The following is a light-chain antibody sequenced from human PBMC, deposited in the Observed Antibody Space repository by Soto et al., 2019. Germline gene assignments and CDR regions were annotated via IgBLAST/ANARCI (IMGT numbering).Light chain of an antibody. CDR2: GAS. J-gene: IGKJ5*01. CDR1: QSVRSN. CDR3: QQYVISVT. Sequence: EIVMTRSPATLSVSPGERATLSCRASQSVRSNLAWYQQKPGQAPRLLIYGASNRATGIPERFSGSGSGTDFTLTISRLEPQDSAMYYCQQYVISVTFGQGTRLEIK. V-gene: IGKV3-20*01.